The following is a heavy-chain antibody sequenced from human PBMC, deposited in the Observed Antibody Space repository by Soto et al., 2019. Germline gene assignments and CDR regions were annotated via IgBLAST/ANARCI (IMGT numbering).Heavy chain of an antibody. Sequence: EVQLVESGGGLVKPGGSLRLSCAASGFTFSSYSMNWVRQAPGKGLEWVSSISSSSSYIYYADSVKGRFTISRDNAKNTLYLQMNSRRAEDTAVYYCARDNFSSRGWYWGARNYYYGMDVWGQGTTVTVSS. V-gene: IGHV3-21*01. CDR1: GFTFSSYS. J-gene: IGHJ6*02. CDR3: ARDNFSSRGWYWGARNYYYGMDV. CDR2: ISSSSSYI. D-gene: IGHD6-19*01.